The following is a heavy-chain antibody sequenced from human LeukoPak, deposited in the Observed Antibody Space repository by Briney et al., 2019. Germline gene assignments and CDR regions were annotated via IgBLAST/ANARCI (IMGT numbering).Heavy chain of an antibody. CDR1: GGTFSSYA. V-gene: IGHV1-69*05. D-gene: IGHD3-10*01. CDR2: IIPIFGTA. J-gene: IGHJ5*02. Sequence: ASVKVSCKASGGTFSSYAIGWVRQAPGQGLEWMGGIIPIFGTANYAQKFQGRVTITMDESTSTAYMELSSLRSEDTAVYYCARELGYYYGSGAFDPWGQGTLVTVSS. CDR3: ARELGYYYGSGAFDP.